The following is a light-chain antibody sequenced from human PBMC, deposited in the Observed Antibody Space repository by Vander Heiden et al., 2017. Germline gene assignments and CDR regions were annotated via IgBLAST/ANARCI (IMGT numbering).Light chain of an antibody. CDR1: KVGDKY. V-gene: IGLV3-1*01. CDR3: QAWDSSTAV. Sequence: SSELTQPSSVSVSPGQTASITCSGDKVGDKYACWYPQKPGQSPVLVIYQDNKRPSGIPERFSGSNSGNTATLTISGTQAMDEADYYCQAWDSSTAVFGGGTKLTVL. CDR2: QDN. J-gene: IGLJ3*02.